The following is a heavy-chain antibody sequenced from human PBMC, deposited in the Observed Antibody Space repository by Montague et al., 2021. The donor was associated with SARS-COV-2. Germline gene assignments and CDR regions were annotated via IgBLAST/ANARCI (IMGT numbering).Heavy chain of an antibody. V-gene: IGHV4-34*01. J-gene: IGHJ6*02. CDR2: INHSGST. CDR3: AGGELELHIRDYYYYGMDV. CDR1: GGSISSYY. Sequence: SETLSLTCTVSGGSISSYYWSWIRQPPGKGLEWIGEINHSGSTKYNPSLKSRVTISVDTSKNQFSLKLSSVTAADTAVYYCAGGELELHIRDYYYYGMDVWGQGTTVTVSS. D-gene: IGHD1-7*01.